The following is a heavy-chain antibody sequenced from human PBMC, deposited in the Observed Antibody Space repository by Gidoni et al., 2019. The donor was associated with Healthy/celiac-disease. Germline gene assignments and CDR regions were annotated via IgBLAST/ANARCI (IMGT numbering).Heavy chain of an antibody. CDR3: ARGRCSSTSCYRGFIIGYGMDV. CDR2: ISCSSSHI. Sequence: QRVEPEGGLVKPWGPLRLACAASGVSFSTYSMNWVRQAPGKGLVWVSSISCSSSHICYAASVKGRFTISRDKANNSLYLQMNSLRAEDPAVYYCARGRCSSTSCYRGFIIGYGMDVWGQGTTVTVSS. J-gene: IGHJ6*02. CDR1: GVSFSTYS. V-gene: IGHV3-21*01. D-gene: IGHD2-2*01.